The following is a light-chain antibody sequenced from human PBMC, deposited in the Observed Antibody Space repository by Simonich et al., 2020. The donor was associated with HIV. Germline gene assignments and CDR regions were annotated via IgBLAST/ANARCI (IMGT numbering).Light chain of an antibody. CDR3: QQANSFPYT. CDR1: QGISSS. CDR2: ATS. Sequence: DIQLTQSPSFLSASVGDRVTITCRASQGISSSLAWYQQKPGKAPKLLIYATSTLQSGVPSRFSGSGSGTEFALTISSLQPEDFATYYCQQANSFPYTFGQGTKLEIK. V-gene: IGKV1-9*01. J-gene: IGKJ2*01.